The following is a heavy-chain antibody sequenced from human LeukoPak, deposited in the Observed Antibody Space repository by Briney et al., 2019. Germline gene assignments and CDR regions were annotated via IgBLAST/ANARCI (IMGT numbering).Heavy chain of an antibody. D-gene: IGHD3-3*01. CDR1: GFIFNDYS. J-gene: IGHJ6*03. Sequence: PGGSLRLSCVGSGFIFNDYSMNWVRQAPGKGPEWVSYISSRSSTIYYADSVKGRFTISRDNAKNSLYLQMNSLRAEGTAVYYCARAEADFWRTYYYYYYMDVWGKGTTVTVSS. CDR2: ISSRSSTI. CDR3: ARAEADFWRTYYYYYYMDV. V-gene: IGHV3-48*04.